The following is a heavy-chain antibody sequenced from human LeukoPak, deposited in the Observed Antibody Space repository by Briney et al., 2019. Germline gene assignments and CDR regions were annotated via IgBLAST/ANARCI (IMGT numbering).Heavy chain of an antibody. D-gene: IGHD2-8*01. CDR1: GGSISSSY. J-gene: IGHJ6*03. CDR3: ARFNAGFFYYMDV. V-gene: IGHV4-59*08. Sequence: SEPLSLTCTVPGGSISSSYWSWLRQPPGKGLEWIGYIYYTGSTNYNPSLRSRVTISVDTSKNHFSLKLSSVTAADTAVYYCARFNAGFFYYMDVWGKGTTVTVSS. CDR2: IYYTGST.